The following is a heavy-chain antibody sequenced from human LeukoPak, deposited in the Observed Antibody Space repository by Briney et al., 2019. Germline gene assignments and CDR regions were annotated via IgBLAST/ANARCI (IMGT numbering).Heavy chain of an antibody. CDR1: GSTFSTYA. Sequence: GGSLRLSCAASGSTFSTYAMSWARQAPGKGLEWVSVISGSGGSTYYADSVKGRFTISRDNSKNTLYLQMNSLRAEDTAVYYCAKRKATYYYDSSGYYPLDPWGQGTLVTVSS. D-gene: IGHD3-22*01. CDR3: AKRKATYYYDSSGYYPLDP. V-gene: IGHV3-23*01. CDR2: ISGSGGST. J-gene: IGHJ5*02.